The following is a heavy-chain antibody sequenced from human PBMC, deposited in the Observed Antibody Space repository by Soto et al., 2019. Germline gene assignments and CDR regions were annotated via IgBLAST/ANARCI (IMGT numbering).Heavy chain of an antibody. J-gene: IGHJ4*02. D-gene: IGHD3-10*01. CDR1: GFSFEIYW. CDR3: ARENWFFDY. Sequence: GGSLSLSCAASGFSFEIYWMGWVRQAPGKVLEWVANINPDGSGEYYLDSVKGRFTISRDNAKNSVYLQMNSLVGDDTAVYYCARENWFFDYWGQGTPVTVSS. CDR2: INPDGSGE. V-gene: IGHV3-7*01.